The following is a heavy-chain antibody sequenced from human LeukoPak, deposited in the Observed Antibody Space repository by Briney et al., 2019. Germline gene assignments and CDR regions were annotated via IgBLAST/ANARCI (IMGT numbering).Heavy chain of an antibody. CDR1: GYTFTSYA. V-gene: IGHV1-69*05. CDR2: IIPIFGTA. Sequence: PGASVKVSCKASGYTFTSYAISWVRQAPGQGLEWMGGIIPIFGTANYAQKFQGRVTITTDESTSTAYMELSSLRSEDTAVYYCARGVREYQLFYYYYMDVWGKGTTVTVSS. J-gene: IGHJ6*03. CDR3: ARGVREYQLFYYYYMDV. D-gene: IGHD2-2*01.